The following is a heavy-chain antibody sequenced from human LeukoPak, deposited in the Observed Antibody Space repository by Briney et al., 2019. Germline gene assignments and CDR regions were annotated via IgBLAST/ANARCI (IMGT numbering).Heavy chain of an antibody. CDR1: GVTISNYV. CDR3: AEEVGNTYPTFDY. D-gene: IGHD1-26*01. J-gene: IGHJ4*02. Sequence: GGSLRLSCAASGVTISNYVMSWVRQAPGKGLEWVSSIGGSGGSTYYADSVKGRFTISRDNSKNTLYLQMNSLRVDDSAVYYCAEEVGNTYPTFDYWGQGTLVTVSS. V-gene: IGHV3-23*01. CDR2: IGGSGGST.